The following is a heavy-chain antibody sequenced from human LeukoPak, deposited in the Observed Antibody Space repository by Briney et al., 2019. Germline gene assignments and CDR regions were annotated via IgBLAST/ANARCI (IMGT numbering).Heavy chain of an antibody. Sequence: SETLSLTCAVYGGSFSGYYWSWVRQPPGKGLEWIGEINHSGSTNYNPSLKSRVTISVDTSKNQFSLKLSSVTAAGTAVYYCARGRGLRYFDWLPIMYYFDYWGQGTLVTVSS. V-gene: IGHV4-34*01. CDR1: GGSFSGYY. D-gene: IGHD3-9*01. CDR3: ARGRGLRYFDWLPIMYYFDY. J-gene: IGHJ4*02. CDR2: INHSGST.